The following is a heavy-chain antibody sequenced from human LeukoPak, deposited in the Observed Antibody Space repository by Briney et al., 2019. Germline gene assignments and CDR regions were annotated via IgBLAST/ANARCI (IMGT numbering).Heavy chain of an antibody. V-gene: IGHV4-38-2*02. CDR3: ARDQGVWFGESYRFDY. CDR1: GYSITSGYY. D-gene: IGHD3-10*01. J-gene: IGHJ4*02. CDR2: IYHSGST. Sequence: SETLSLTCTVSGYSITSGYYWGWIRQPPGKGLEWIGSIYHSGSTYYNPSLKSRVTMSVDTSKNQVSLKLSSVTPEDTAVYYCARDQGVWFGESYRFDYWGQGTLVTVSS.